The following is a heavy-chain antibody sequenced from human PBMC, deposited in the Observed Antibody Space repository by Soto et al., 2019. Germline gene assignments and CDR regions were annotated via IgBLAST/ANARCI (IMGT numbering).Heavy chain of an antibody. CDR1: GVSISSGDYY. D-gene: IGHD1-26*01. J-gene: IGHJ3*02. CDR2: IYYNGNT. V-gene: IGHV4-30-4*01. CDR3: ARGVVGTTLHDAFDI. Sequence: QVQLQESGPGLVKPSQTLSLTCAVSGVSISSGDYYWTWIRQPPGKGLEYIGYIYYNGNTYYNPSLKIRVTISLDTSKNHFSLSLRSVTAADTAVYYCARGVVGTTLHDAFDIWGQGTMVTVSS.